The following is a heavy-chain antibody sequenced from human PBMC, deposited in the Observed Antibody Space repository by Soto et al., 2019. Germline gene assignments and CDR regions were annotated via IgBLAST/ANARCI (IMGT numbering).Heavy chain of an antibody. CDR2: MEHSGST. CDR3: ARAHCSGGSCYSVQHWFDP. Sequence: QVQLQESGPGLVKPSGTLSLTCAVSGGSISSSNLWSWVRQPPGKGLEWNGEMEHSGSTNNNPSLKRRFTISVAKSTNQFSLKLSSVTAADTAVYYCARAHCSGGSCYSVQHWFDPWGQGTLVTVSS. CDR1: GGSISSSNL. V-gene: IGHV4-4*02. J-gene: IGHJ5*02. D-gene: IGHD2-15*01.